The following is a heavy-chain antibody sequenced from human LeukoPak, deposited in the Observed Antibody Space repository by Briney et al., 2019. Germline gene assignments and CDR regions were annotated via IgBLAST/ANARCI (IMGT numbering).Heavy chain of an antibody. D-gene: IGHD1-1*01. CDR2: IYYSGST. V-gene: IGHV4-59*05. Sequence: SETLSLACTVSGDSINGYYWSWIRQPPGKGLEWIGSIYYSGSTYYNPSLKSRVTISVDTSKNQFSLKLSSVTAADTAVYYCARLAHNQNLAVDYWGQGTLVTVSS. CDR1: GDSINGYY. J-gene: IGHJ4*02. CDR3: ARLAHNQNLAVDY.